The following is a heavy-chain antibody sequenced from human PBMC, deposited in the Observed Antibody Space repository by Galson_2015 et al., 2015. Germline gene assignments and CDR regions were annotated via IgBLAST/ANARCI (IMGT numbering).Heavy chain of an antibody. D-gene: IGHD1-26*01. CDR2: ISSSSYI. CDR3: ARVWELLHYYYGMDV. J-gene: IGHJ6*02. V-gene: IGHV3-21*01. CDR1: GFTFSSYS. Sequence: SLRLSCAASGFTFSSYSMNWVRQAPGKGLEWVSSISSSSYIYYADSVKGRFTISRDNAKNSLYLQMNSLRAEDTAVYYCARVWELLHYYYGMDVWGQGTTVTVSS.